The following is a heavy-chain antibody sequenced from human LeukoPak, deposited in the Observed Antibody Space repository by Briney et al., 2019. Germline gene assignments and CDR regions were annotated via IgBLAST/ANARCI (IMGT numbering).Heavy chain of an antibody. Sequence: SETLSLTCAVYGGSFSGYYWSWIRQPPGKGLEWIGEINHSGSTNYNPSLKSRVTISVDTSKNQFSLKLSSVTAADTAGYYCARDRSLDDILTGYYKETGFDYWGQGTLVTVSS. D-gene: IGHD3-9*01. V-gene: IGHV4-34*01. CDR2: INHSGST. J-gene: IGHJ4*02. CDR1: GGSFSGYY. CDR3: ARDRSLDDILTGYYKETGFDY.